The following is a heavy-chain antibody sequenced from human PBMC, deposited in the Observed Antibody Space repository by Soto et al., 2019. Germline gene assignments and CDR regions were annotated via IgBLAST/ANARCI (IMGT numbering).Heavy chain of an antibody. Sequence: SETLSLTCTVSGGSVSSGHYHWSWIRQPPGKGLEWIGCIYYIGTTSYNRSLKSRITMSVDTPKNQFSLGLSSVPAADTVVYYCAKISPHYFVWETDYNDVFDMWGQGKTVTVSS. D-gene: IGHD3-10*01. CDR3: AKISPHYFVWETDYNDVFDM. J-gene: IGHJ3*02. CDR2: IYYIGTT. CDR1: GGSVSSGHYH. V-gene: IGHV4-61*01.